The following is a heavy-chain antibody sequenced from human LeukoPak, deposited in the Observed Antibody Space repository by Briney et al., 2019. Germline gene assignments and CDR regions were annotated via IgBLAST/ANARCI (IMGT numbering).Heavy chain of an antibody. CDR1: GGSFSGYY. CDR2: INHSGST. CDR3: ARGSTDYGDYEYYFDY. J-gene: IGHJ4*02. V-gene: IGHV4-34*01. Sequence: SETLSLTCAVYGGSFSGYYWSWTRQPPGKGLEWIGEINHSGSTNYNPSLKSRVTISVDTSKNQFSLKLSSVTAADTAVYYCARGSTDYGDYEYYFDYWGQGTLVTVSS. D-gene: IGHD4-17*01.